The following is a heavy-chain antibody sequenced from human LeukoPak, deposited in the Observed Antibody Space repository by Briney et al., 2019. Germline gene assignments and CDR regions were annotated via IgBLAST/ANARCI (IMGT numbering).Heavy chain of an antibody. CDR1: GFTFSSYS. Sequence: GGSLRLSCAASGFTFSSYSINWVRQPPGKGLEWVSSISSSSSYMYYADSVKGRFTISRDNAKNSLYLQMNSLRAEDRAVFYCARATIFGWFDPWGQGTLVTVSS. J-gene: IGHJ5*02. D-gene: IGHD3-9*01. CDR3: ARATIFGWFDP. CDR2: ISSSSSYM. V-gene: IGHV3-21*01.